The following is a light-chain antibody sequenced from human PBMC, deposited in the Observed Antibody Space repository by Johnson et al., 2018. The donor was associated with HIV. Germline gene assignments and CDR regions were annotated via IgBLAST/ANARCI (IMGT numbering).Light chain of an antibody. V-gene: IGLV1-51*01. CDR3: GTWDNSLSAPRYV. Sequence: QSVLTQPPSVSATPGQKVTISCSGSSSNIENNYVAWYQQIPGTAPKLLIYDNNKRPSGIPDRFSGSKSGTSATLGITGLQPGDEADYYCGTWDNSLSAPRYVFGTGTKVTVL. CDR1: SSNIENNY. CDR2: DNN. J-gene: IGLJ1*01.